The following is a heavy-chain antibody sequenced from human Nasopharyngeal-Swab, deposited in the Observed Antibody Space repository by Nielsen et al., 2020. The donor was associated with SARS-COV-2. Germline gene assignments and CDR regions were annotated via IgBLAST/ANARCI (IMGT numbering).Heavy chain of an antibody. D-gene: IGHD6-13*01. CDR2: INWNSVSI. J-gene: IGHJ4*02. CDR3: AKGIAAAGSRCLDY. Sequence: GGSLRLSCAASGFTFDDYGMTWVRQAPGKGLEWVSGINWNSVSIGYADSVKGRFTISRDNAKNSLYLQMNSLRAEDTALYYCAKGIAAAGSRCLDYWGQGTLVTVSS. CDR1: GFTFDDYG. V-gene: IGHV3-20*04.